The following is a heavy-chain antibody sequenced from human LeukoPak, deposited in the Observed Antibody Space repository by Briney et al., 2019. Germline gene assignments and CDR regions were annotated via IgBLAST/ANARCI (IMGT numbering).Heavy chain of an antibody. CDR1: GFTFDDYA. CDR2: ISWNSGII. D-gene: IGHD3-22*01. Sequence: PGGSLRLSCAASGFTFDDYAMHWVRQAPGKGLEWVSGISWNSGIIVYADSVKGRFTISRDNAKNSLYLQMNSLRAGDTALYYCAKGGYDSSGYYHVNIDYWGQGTLVTVSS. CDR3: AKGGYDSSGYYHVNIDY. J-gene: IGHJ4*02. V-gene: IGHV3-9*01.